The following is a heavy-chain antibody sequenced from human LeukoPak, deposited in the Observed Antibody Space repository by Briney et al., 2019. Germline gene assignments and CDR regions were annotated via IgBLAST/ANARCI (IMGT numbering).Heavy chain of an antibody. CDR1: GGSFSGYY. CDR2: INHSGST. V-gene: IGHV4-34*01. Sequence: SETLSLTCAVYGGSFSGYYWSWIRQPPGKGLEWIGEINHSGSTNYNPSLKSRVTISVDTSKNQFSLKLSSVTAADTAVYYCARRCQGPEVGIAVAGTGYYYYGIDVWGQGTTVTVSS. D-gene: IGHD6-19*01. CDR3: ARRCQGPEVGIAVAGTGYYYYGIDV. J-gene: IGHJ6*02.